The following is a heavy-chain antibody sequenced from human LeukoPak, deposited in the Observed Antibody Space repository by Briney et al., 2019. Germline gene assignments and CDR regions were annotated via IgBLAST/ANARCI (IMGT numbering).Heavy chain of an antibody. CDR1: GFTFSSYT. CDR2: ISGRGEST. J-gene: IGHJ4*02. V-gene: IGHV3-23*01. Sequence: GGSLRLSCAASGFTFSSYTMSWVRQAPGEGLEWLSAISGRGESTFYAPSVKGRFAISRDNSGNTLYLQMSSLRVDDTAVYFCAKERQTGDYFTSDYWGQGTLVTV. D-gene: IGHD4-17*01. CDR3: AKERQTGDYFTSDY.